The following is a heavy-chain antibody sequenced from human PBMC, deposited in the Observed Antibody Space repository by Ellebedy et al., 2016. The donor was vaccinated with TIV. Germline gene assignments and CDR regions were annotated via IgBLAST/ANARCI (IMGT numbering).Heavy chain of an antibody. J-gene: IGHJ4*02. D-gene: IGHD4-17*01. CDR2: IKQDGSEK. Sequence: GGSLRLXXSASGFTFSYYATTWVRQAPGKGLEWVANIKQDGSEKYYVDSVKGRFTISRDNAKNSLYLQMNSLRAEDTAVYYCARGYGDARDYWGQGTLVTVSS. V-gene: IGHV3-7*01. CDR3: ARGYGDARDY. CDR1: GFTFSYYA.